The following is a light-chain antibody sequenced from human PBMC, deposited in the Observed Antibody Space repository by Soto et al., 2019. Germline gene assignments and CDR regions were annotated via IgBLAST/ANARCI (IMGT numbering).Light chain of an antibody. V-gene: IGKV3-15*01. Sequence: DIVMTQSPATLSVSPGERVTLSCRASQYIRSSLAWYQQKPGQAPRLLIYGASTRATGIPARCSGSGSGTEFTLTISSLQSEDFAVYYCQQYNYWPGTFGQGTKVDIK. CDR2: GAS. J-gene: IGKJ1*01. CDR1: QYIRSS. CDR3: QQYNYWPGT.